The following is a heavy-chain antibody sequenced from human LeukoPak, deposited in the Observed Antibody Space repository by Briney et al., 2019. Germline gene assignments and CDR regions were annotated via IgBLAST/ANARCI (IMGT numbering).Heavy chain of an antibody. D-gene: IGHD3-16*02. J-gene: IGHJ4*02. CDR3: ARLVDCVWGSYRRYYFDY. Sequence: GGSLRLSCAASGFTFSSYSMNWVRQAPGKGLEWVSVIYSGGSTYYADSVKGRFTISRDNSKNTLYLQMNSLRAEDTAVYYCARLVDCVWGSYRRYYFDYWGQGTLVTVSS. CDR2: IYSGGST. V-gene: IGHV3-53*01. CDR1: GFTFSSYS.